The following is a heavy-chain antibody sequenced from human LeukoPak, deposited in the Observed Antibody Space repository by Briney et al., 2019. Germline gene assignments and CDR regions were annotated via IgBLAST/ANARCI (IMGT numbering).Heavy chain of an antibody. D-gene: IGHD6-19*01. J-gene: IGHJ4*02. CDR3: AKAGVGQWLVFDY. CDR2: ISGSGGST. V-gene: IGHV3-23*01. CDR1: GFTFSGYA. Sequence: GGSLGLSCAASGFTFSGYAMSWVRQAPGKGLEWVSAISGSGGSTYYADSVKGRFTISRDNSKNTLYLQMNSLRAEDTAVYYCAKAGVGQWLVFDYWGQRTLVTASS.